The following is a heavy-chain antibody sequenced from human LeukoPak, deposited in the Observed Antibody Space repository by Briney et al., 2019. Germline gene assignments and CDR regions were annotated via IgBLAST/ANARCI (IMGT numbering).Heavy chain of an antibody. V-gene: IGHV1-2*02. D-gene: IGHD1-26*01. J-gene: IGHJ6*03. Sequence: ASVKVSCKASGYTFTGYYMHWVRQAPGQGLEWMGWLNPNSGGTNYAQKFQGRVTMTRDTSISTAYMELSRLRSDDTAVYYCARDYGLDSGSYYFYYYYMDVWGKGTTVTVSS. CDR1: GYTFTGYY. CDR2: LNPNSGGT. CDR3: ARDYGLDSGSYYFYYYYMDV.